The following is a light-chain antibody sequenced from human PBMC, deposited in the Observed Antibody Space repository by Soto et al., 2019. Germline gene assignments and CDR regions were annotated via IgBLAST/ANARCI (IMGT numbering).Light chain of an antibody. CDR3: CSYAGSCYV. Sequence: QSALTQPRSVSGSPGQSVTISCTGTSSDVGGYNYVSWYQQHPGKAPKLMIYDVSKRPSGVPDRFSGSKSGTTASLTISGLQAEDEADYYCCSYAGSCYVFGTGTKLTVL. CDR2: DVS. CDR1: SSDVGGYNY. V-gene: IGLV2-11*01. J-gene: IGLJ1*01.